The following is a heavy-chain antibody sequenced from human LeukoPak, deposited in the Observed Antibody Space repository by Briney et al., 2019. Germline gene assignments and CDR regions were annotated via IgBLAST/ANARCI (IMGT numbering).Heavy chain of an antibody. CDR1: GDSISNSFW. CDR2: ISHTGST. D-gene: IGHD2-8*02. J-gene: IGHJ4*02. Sequence: PSETLSLTYTVSGDSISNSFWWSWVRQPPGKGLDWIGEISHTGSTKYNPSLKNRVTISRDSSKNQFSLKLNSVTAADTATYYCTRSAGWWSLDYWGQGALVTVSS. V-gene: IGHV4-4*02. CDR3: TRSAGWWSLDY.